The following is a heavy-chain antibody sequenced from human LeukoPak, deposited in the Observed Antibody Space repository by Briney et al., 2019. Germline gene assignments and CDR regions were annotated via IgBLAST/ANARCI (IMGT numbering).Heavy chain of an antibody. CDR2: INPSGGST. V-gene: IGHV1-46*01. CDR3: ARGEGRYYFDY. CDR1: GYTFTSYY. J-gene: IGHJ4*02. Sequence: ASVKVSCKASGYTFTSYYMHWVRQAPGQGLEWMGIINPSGGSTSYAQKFQGRVTMARDMSTSTVYMELSSLRSEDTAVYYCARGEGRYYFDYWGQGTLVTVSS.